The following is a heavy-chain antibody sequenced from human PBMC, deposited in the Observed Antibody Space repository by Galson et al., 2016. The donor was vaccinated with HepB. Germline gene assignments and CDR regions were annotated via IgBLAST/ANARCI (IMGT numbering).Heavy chain of an antibody. D-gene: IGHD3-10*01. Sequence: SVKVSCKASGYTFTSYGISWVRQAPGQGLEWMGWISVYNGNTNYAQKHQGRVTMTTDSSTNTAYMELRSLRSDHTAVYYCERDGARSPLARYFDVWGQGTLVTVSS. CDR3: ERDGARSPLARYFDV. V-gene: IGHV1-18*01. J-gene: IGHJ4*02. CDR2: ISVYNGNT. CDR1: GYTFTSYG.